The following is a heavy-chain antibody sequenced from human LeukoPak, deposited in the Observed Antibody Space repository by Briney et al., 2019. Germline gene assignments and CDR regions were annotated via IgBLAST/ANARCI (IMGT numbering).Heavy chain of an antibody. Sequence: PGGSLRLSCAASGFTFSSYSMNWVRQAPGKGLEWVSSISSSSNYIYYADSVKGRFSISRDNAKNSLYLQTNSLRAEDTVVYYCARVMVRGVIDYWGQGTLVTVSS. J-gene: IGHJ4*02. CDR1: GFTFSSYS. D-gene: IGHD3-10*01. CDR3: ARVMVRGVIDY. V-gene: IGHV3-21*01. CDR2: ISSSSNYI.